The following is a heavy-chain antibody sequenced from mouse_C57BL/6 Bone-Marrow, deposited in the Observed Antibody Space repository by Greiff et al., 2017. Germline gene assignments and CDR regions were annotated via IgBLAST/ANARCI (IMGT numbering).Heavy chain of an antibody. J-gene: IGHJ3*01. CDR3: ARSSFYSNYEAY. D-gene: IGHD2-5*01. V-gene: IGHV1-52*01. CDR1: GYTFTSYW. CDR2: IDPSDSET. Sequence: QVQLQQPGAELVRPGSSVKLSCKASGYTFTSYWMHWVKQRPIQGLEWIGNIDPSDSETHYNQKFKDKARLTVDKSSSTAYMQLSSLTSEDSAVYYCARSSFYSNYEAYWGQGTLVTVSA.